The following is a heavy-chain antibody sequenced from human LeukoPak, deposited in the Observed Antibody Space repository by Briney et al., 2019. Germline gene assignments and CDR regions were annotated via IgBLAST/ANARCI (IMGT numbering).Heavy chain of an antibody. CDR3: AKDLGTLISGSYYYYFDY. CDR2: VRNDGTNK. D-gene: IGHD3-10*01. V-gene: IGHV3-30*02. Sequence: GGSLRLSCAASGFTFSSYGMHWVRQAPGKGLEWVTFVRNDGTNKHYADSVKGRFTISRDNSKNTLYLQMNSLRAEDTAVYYCAKDLGTLISGSYYYYFDYWGQGTLVTVSS. CDR1: GFTFSSYG. J-gene: IGHJ4*02.